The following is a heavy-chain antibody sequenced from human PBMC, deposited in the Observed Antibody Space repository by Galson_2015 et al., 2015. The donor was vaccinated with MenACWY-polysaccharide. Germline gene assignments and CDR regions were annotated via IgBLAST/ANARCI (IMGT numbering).Heavy chain of an antibody. V-gene: IGHV3-23*01. Sequence: SLRLSCAASGFSFSAYGMSWVRQAPGRGLEWVSGSGSGGGLYYADSVKGRFTVSRDNSKNTLYLQMNNLRAEDTAVYYCAKVGPRSSWTMGLDYWRQGTLVTVSS. D-gene: IGHD6-13*01. CDR2: SGSGGGL. CDR3: AKVGPRSSWTMGLDY. J-gene: IGHJ4*02. CDR1: GFSFSAYG.